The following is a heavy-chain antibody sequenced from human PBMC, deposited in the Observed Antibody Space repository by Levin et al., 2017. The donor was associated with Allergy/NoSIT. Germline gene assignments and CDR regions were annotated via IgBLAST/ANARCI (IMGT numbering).Heavy chain of an antibody. CDR2: INANSGGT. V-gene: IGHV1-2*02. D-gene: IGHD6-19*01. Sequence: ASVKVSCKASGYTFTGYYMHWVRQAPGQGLEWMGWINANSGGTNYAQKFQGRVTMTRDTSISTAYMELSRLRSDDTAVYYCARGEGSSGWFPAEYFQHWGQGTLVTVSS. J-gene: IGHJ1*01. CDR1: GYTFTGYY. CDR3: ARGEGSSGWFPAEYFQH.